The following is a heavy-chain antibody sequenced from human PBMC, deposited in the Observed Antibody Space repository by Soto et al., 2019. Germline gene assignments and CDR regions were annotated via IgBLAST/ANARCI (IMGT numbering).Heavy chain of an antibody. CDR1: GGSISSGGYS. CDR3: ARHKRDLRFLEWSYYFDY. J-gene: IGHJ4*02. Sequence: SETLSLTCAVSGGSISSGGYSWSWIRQPPGKGLEWIGYIYHSGSTYYNPSLKSRVTISVDRSKNQFSLKLYLQMNSLRAEDTAVYYCARHKRDLRFLEWSYYFDYWGQGTLVTVSS. CDR2: IYHSGST. D-gene: IGHD3-3*01. V-gene: IGHV4-30-2*02.